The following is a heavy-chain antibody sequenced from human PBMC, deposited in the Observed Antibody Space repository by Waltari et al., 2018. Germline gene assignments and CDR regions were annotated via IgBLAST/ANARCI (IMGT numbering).Heavy chain of an antibody. D-gene: IGHD2-2*01. CDR2: SIPKIGAS. V-gene: IGHV1-69*01. Sequence: QVQLVQSGAEVKKPGSSVKVSCKASGGPFGRFAISWVRQAAGEGLEWMGGSIPKIGASNYAQKFQGRVTITADDSTRIAYMEVSSLSFEDTAVYFCATDTSPPYWGQGTLVIVSS. CDR3: ATDTSPPY. CDR1: GGPFGRFA. J-gene: IGHJ4*02.